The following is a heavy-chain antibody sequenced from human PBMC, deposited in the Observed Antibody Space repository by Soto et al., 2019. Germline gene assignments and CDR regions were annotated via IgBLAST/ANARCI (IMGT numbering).Heavy chain of an antibody. V-gene: IGHV5-10-1*01. CDR1: GYSFTSYW. J-gene: IGHJ6*02. D-gene: IGHD1-26*01. CDR2: IDPSDSCS. CDR3: ARHPVGATKYYYGMDV. Sequence: LGDSVKISCKGSGYSFTSYWISWVRQMPGKCLEWMGRIDPSDSCSNYMPSVQCHVTISADKSISTAYLQWSSLKASDTAMYYCARHPVGATKYYYGMDVWGQGTTVIVSS.